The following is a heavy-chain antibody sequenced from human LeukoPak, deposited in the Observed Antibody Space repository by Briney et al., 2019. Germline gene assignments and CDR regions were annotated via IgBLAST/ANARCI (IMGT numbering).Heavy chain of an antibody. CDR3: ARGLDDFWSGYYYYYGMDV. CDR1: GFTFSSYS. Sequence: GGSLRLSCAASGFTFSSYSMNWVRQAPGKGLEWVSSISSSSSYIYYADSVKGRFTISRDNAKNSLYLQMNSLRAEDTAVYYCARGLDDFWSGYYYYYGMDVWGQGTTVTVSS. J-gene: IGHJ6*02. CDR2: ISSSSSYI. V-gene: IGHV3-21*01. D-gene: IGHD3-3*01.